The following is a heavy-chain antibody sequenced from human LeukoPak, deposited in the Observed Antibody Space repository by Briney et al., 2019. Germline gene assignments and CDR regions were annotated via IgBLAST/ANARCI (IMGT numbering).Heavy chain of an antibody. CDR1: GFDFSICA. CDR3: ATDATPGNSIWDYFAY. Sequence: GGSLRLSCAASGFDFSICAMTWVRQAPGKGLEWVASIGSPGETYYADSVKGRFAVSRENSQNTVFLQLTSLTAEDTAIYYCATDATPGNSIWDYFAYWGQGALVTVSS. J-gene: IGHJ4*02. CDR2: IGSPGET. V-gene: IGHV3-23*01. D-gene: IGHD2-15*01.